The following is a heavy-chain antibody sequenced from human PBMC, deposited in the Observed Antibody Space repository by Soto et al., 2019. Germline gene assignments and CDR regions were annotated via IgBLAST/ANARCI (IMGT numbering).Heavy chain of an antibody. CDR3: ARVLFGPSVWFDP. J-gene: IGHJ5*02. Sequence: PSETLSLTCTVSGGSISSYYWSWIRQPPGKGLEWIGYIYYSGSTNYNPSLKSRVTISVDTSKNQFSLKLSSVTAADTAVYYCARVLFGPSVWFDPWGQGTLVTV. CDR1: GGSISSYY. CDR2: IYYSGST. V-gene: IGHV4-59*01. D-gene: IGHD3-10*01.